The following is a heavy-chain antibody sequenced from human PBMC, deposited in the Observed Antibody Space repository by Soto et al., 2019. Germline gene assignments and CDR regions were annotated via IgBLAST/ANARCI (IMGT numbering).Heavy chain of an antibody. CDR1: GFSFSGYA. V-gene: IGHV3-23*01. D-gene: IGHD1-20*01. Sequence: EVQLLESGGVLVQPGGSPRLSCAASGFSFSGYAMTWVRQAPGKGLEWVSTTGAIGRTTYYADSVKGRFTVSRDNSKNTLDLQMSSLRADDTAVYYCATVHNTSRSFDYWGQGTLVTVSS. CDR2: TGAIGRTT. J-gene: IGHJ4*02. CDR3: ATVHNTSRSFDY.